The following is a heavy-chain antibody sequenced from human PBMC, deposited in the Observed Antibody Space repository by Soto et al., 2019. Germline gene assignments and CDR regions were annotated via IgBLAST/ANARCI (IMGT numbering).Heavy chain of an antibody. J-gene: IGHJ3*02. CDR3: ARDLTWIQLWSRTDAFDI. CDR1: GYTFPVYY. CDR2: INPNSGGT. V-gene: IGHV1-2*02. Sequence: GPSVKVSCTASGYTFPVYYMHWVRQAPGQGLEWMGWINPNSGGTNYAQKFQGRVTMTRDTSISTAYMELSRLRSDDTAVYYCARDLTWIQLWSRTDAFDIWGQGTMVTVSS. D-gene: IGHD5-18*01.